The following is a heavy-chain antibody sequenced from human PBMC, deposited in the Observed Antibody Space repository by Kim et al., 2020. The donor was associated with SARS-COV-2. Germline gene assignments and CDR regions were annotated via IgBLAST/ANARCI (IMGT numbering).Heavy chain of an antibody. CDR3: ARAAAGFWFDP. Sequence: ANSAQKFQGGVTIIADESTSTAYMGLSSLRSEDTAVYYCARAAAGFWFDPWGQGTLVTVSS. CDR2: A. D-gene: IGHD6-13*01. V-gene: IGHV1-69*01. J-gene: IGHJ5*02.